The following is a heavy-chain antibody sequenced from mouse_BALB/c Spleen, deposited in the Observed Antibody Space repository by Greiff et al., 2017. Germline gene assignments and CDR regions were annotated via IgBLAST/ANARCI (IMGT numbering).Heavy chain of an antibody. D-gene: IGHD2-1*01. CDR3: ARGGLYGNSAWFAY. CDR1: GYTFTDYA. CDR2: ISTYYGDA. Sequence: VQLQQSGAELVRPGVSVKISCKGSGYTFTDYAMHWVKQSHAKSLEWIGVISTYYGDASYNQKFKGKATMTVDKSSSTAYMELARLTSEDSAIYYCARGGLYGNSAWFAYWGQGTLVTVSA. V-gene: IGHV1S137*01. J-gene: IGHJ3*01.